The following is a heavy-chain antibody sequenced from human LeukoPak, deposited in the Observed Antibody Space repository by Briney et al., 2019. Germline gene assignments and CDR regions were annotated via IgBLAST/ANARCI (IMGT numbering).Heavy chain of an antibody. J-gene: IGHJ6*03. D-gene: IGHD2-8*01. CDR3: ARVDAAGYYYMDV. Sequence: GESLKISCKGSGYSFTSYWIGWVRQMPGKGLEWMGIIYPGDSDTRYSPSFQGQVTISADKSIRTAYLQWSSLKASDSAMYYCARVDAAGYYYMDVWGNGTTVTISS. CDR2: IYPGDSDT. CDR1: GYSFTSYW. V-gene: IGHV5-51*01.